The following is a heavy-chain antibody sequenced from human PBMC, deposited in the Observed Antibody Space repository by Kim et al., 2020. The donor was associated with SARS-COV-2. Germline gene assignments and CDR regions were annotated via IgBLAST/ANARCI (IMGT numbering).Heavy chain of an antibody. Sequence: ASVKVSCKASGFSLTSHHMHWMRQAPGQGLEWMGLINPSGDVTLYAQRFQGRLTVTRDTSTSTVYMDLSSLRSEDTAVYYCAREGAAAGKAFDYWGQGTL. D-gene: IGHD6-13*01. CDR2: INPSGDVT. CDR1: GFSLTSHH. J-gene: IGHJ4*02. V-gene: IGHV1-46*01. CDR3: AREGAAAGKAFDY.